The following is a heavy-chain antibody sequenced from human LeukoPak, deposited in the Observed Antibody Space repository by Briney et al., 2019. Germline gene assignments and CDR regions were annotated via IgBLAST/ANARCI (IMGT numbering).Heavy chain of an antibody. J-gene: IGHJ4*02. D-gene: IGHD2-15*01. Sequence: GESLKISCKGSGYSFNTYWIGWVRHMPGKGLEWMGIICGGDSDTRYSPSFQGQVTISADKSISTAYLQWSSLKASDTAMYYCARLRGCSGGNCYAEYWGQGTLVTVSS. V-gene: IGHV5-51*01. CDR3: ARLRGCSGGNCYAEY. CDR2: ICGGDSDT. CDR1: GYSFNTYW.